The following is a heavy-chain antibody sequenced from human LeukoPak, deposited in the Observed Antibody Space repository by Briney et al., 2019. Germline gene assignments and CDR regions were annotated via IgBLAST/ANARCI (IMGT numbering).Heavy chain of an antibody. J-gene: IGHJ6*04. V-gene: IGHV1-69*01. CDR1: GGTFSSYA. Sequence: SVKVSCKASGGTFSSYAISWVRQAPGQGLEWMGGIIPIFGTANYAQKFQGRVTITADESTSTAYMELSSLRSEDTAVYYCAKDTLVVPAAISGRYYYYGMDVWGKGTTVTVSS. CDR3: AKDTLVVPAAISGRYYYYGMDV. CDR2: IIPIFGTA. D-gene: IGHD2-2*01.